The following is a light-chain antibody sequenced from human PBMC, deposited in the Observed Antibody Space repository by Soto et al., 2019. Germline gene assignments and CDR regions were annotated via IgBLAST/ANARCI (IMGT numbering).Light chain of an antibody. CDR2: GAS. CDR1: QSVGSY. CDR3: QQYNGWPIT. J-gene: IGKJ5*01. V-gene: IGKV3-15*01. Sequence: EIVLTQSPATLSLSPGEGATLSCRASQSVGSYLAWYQQKPGQAPRLLIYGASTRATGFPARFSGSGSGTEFTLTISSLQSEDFAVYYCQQYNGWPITFGQGTRLEIK.